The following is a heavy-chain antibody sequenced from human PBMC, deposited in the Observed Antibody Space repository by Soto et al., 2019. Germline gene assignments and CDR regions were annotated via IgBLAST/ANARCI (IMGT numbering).Heavy chain of an antibody. V-gene: IGHV4-34*01. CDR1: GGSFSGYY. Sequence: PSETLSLTCAVSGGSFSGYYWSWIRQPPGKGLEWIGEINHSGSTNYNPSLKSRVTISVDTSKNQFSLKLSSVTAADTAVYYCARGKLLRSYSSSWYYYYYMDVWGKGTTVTVSS. CDR3: ARGKLLRSYSSSWYYYYYMDV. J-gene: IGHJ6*03. CDR2: INHSGST. D-gene: IGHD6-13*01.